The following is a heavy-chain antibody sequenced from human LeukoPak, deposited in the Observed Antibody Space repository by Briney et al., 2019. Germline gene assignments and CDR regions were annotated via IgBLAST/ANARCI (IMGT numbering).Heavy chain of an antibody. V-gene: IGHV4-39*01. CDR2: IYYTATT. Sequence: PSETLSLTCTVSGGSVSSSSHYWGWIRQPPGKGLEWIGSIYYTATTNYSPSLESRVTISADTSKNQFSLRLSSVTAADTAVYYCARLEYACCGGDCESFWGQGTLVTVSS. D-gene: IGHD2-21*01. J-gene: IGHJ4*02. CDR1: GGSVSSSSHY. CDR3: ARLEYACCGGDCESF.